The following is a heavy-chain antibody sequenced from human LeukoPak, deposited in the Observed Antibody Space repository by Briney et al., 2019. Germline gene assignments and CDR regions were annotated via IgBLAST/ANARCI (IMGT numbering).Heavy chain of an antibody. CDR2: MNPNSGNT. D-gene: IGHD1-26*01. J-gene: IGHJ4*02. CDR1: GYTFTGYF. V-gene: IGHV1-8*03. Sequence: ASVKVSCKASGYTFTGYFMHWVRQAPGQGLEWMGWMNPNSGNTGYAQKFQGRVTITRNTSISTAYMELSSLRSEDTAVYYCARGIGGGSYLSFDYWGQGTLDTVSS. CDR3: ARGIGGGSYLSFDY.